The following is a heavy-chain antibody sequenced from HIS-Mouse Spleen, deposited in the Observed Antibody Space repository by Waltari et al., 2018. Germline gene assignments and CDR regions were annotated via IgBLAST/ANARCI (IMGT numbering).Heavy chain of an antibody. V-gene: IGHV4-39*07. Sequence: QLQLQESGPGLVKPSETLSLTCTVSGGSISSSSYYWGWIRRPPGKGLEWIGSIYYSGSTYETPSLKRRVTISVDTSKNQFSLKLSSVTAADTAVYYCAREIPYSSSWYDWYFDLWGRGTLVTVSS. CDR1: GGSISSSSYY. D-gene: IGHD6-13*01. CDR3: AREIPYSSSWYDWYFDL. J-gene: IGHJ2*01. CDR2: IYYSGST.